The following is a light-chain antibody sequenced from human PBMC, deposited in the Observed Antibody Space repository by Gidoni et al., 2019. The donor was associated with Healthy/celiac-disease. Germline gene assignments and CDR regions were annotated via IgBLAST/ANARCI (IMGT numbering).Light chain of an antibody. Sequence: QSVLTQPPSASGPPGQRVTISCSGSSSNIGSKTVNWYRRLPGTAPKLLIYSNNQRPSGVPDRFSGSKSGTSASLAISGLQSEDEADYYCAAWDDSLNGVLFGGGTKLTVL. CDR3: AAWDDSLNGVL. V-gene: IGLV1-44*01. CDR1: SSNIGSKT. J-gene: IGLJ2*01. CDR2: SNN.